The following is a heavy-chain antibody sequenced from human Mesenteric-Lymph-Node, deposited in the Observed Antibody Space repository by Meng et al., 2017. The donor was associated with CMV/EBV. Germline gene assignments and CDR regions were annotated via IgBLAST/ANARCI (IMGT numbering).Heavy chain of an antibody. CDR1: GFTFSAYT. CDR2: ITPSSTSSSSPI. J-gene: IGHJ6*02. CDR3: ARERITWDV. Sequence: GESLKISCTASGFTFSAYTMNWVRQAPGKGLEWVSYITPSSTSSSSPIYYADPVKGRFTISRDNAKNSLFLQMNSLRAEDTAVYYCARERITWDVWGRGTTVTVSS. V-gene: IGHV3-48*04. D-gene: IGHD3-16*01.